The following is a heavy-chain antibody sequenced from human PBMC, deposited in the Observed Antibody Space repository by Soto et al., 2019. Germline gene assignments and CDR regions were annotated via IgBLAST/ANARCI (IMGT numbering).Heavy chain of an antibody. D-gene: IGHD6-13*01. Sequence: QVQLVESGGGLVKPGGSLRLSCAASGFTFSDYYMSWIRQAPGKGLEWVSYINSSSSYTNYADSVKGRFTISRDNAKNSLYLQLNILRAEPTAVSYCARTIVAAGGRRYFNLWGRGTLVTVSS. CDR1: GFTFSDYY. CDR3: ARTIVAAGGRRYFNL. J-gene: IGHJ2*01. CDR2: INSSSSYT. V-gene: IGHV3-11*05.